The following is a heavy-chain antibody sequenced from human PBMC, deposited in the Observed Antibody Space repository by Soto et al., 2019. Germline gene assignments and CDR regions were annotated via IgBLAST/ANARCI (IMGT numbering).Heavy chain of an antibody. D-gene: IGHD5-12*01. CDR1: GYSFTSYW. V-gene: IGHV5-51*01. Sequence: EVQLVQSGAEVKKPGESLKISCKGSGYSFTSYWIGWVRQMPGKGLEWMGIIYPGDSDTRYSPSFQGQVTISADKSISTAYRQWSSLKASDTAMYYCARVAADAVEMATTTGYFDYWGQGTLVTVSS. J-gene: IGHJ4*02. CDR2: IYPGDSDT. CDR3: ARVAADAVEMATTTGYFDY.